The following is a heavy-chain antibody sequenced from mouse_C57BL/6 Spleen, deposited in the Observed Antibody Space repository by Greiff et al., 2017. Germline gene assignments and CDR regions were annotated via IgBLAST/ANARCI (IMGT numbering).Heavy chain of an antibody. V-gene: IGHV1-69*01. CDR2: IDPSDSYT. D-gene: IGHD2-3*01. CDR1: GYTFTSYW. Sequence: QVQLQQPGAELVMPGASVKLSCKASGYTFTSYWMHWVKQRPGQGLEWIGEIDPSDSYTNSNQKFKGKSTLTVDKSSSTAYMQLSSLTSEDSAVYYCARGDDGYYTWFAYWGQGTLVTVSA. CDR3: ARGDDGYYTWFAY. J-gene: IGHJ3*01.